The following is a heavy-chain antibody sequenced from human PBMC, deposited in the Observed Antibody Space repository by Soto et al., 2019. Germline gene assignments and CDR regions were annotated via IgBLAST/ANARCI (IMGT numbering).Heavy chain of an antibody. CDR2: VYHSGTT. V-gene: IGHV4-38-2*01. CDR1: DFSISSGHY. CDR3: ARWRNDCSTTSCYHFDY. Sequence: SETLSLTCAVSDFSISSGHYWGWIRQPPGKGLEWIGSVYHSGTTYNNPSLKSRVTMSVDKSKNQFSLKLSSVTAADTAVYYCARWRNDCSTTSCYHFDYWGQGTLVTVSS. D-gene: IGHD2-2*01. J-gene: IGHJ4*02.